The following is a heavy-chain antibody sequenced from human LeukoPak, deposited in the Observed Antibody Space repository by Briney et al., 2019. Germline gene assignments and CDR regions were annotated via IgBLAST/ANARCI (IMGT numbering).Heavy chain of an antibody. J-gene: IGHJ4*02. Sequence: GASVKVSCKASGYTFTSYGISWVRQAPGQGLEWMGWISPYNGNTNYAQKLQGRVTMTTDTSTSTAYMELRSLRSDDTAVYYCARVGDPPITMVRGVTLTNFDYWGQGTLVTVSS. CDR3: ARVGDPPITMVRGVTLTNFDY. D-gene: IGHD3-10*01. CDR2: ISPYNGNT. V-gene: IGHV1-18*01. CDR1: GYTFTSYG.